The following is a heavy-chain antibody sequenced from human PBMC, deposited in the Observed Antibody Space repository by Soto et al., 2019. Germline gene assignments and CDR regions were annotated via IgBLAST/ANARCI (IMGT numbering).Heavy chain of an antibody. CDR1: GFIFSRYG. CDR2: ISYDGGER. D-gene: IGHD2-21*02. CDR3: ARDLPLYCRGDCNFDF. J-gene: IGHJ4*02. Sequence: QVQLVESGGGVVQSGGSLRLSCGGSGFIFSRYGMHWVRQAPGKGLEWVTGISYDGGERFYADSVKGRFTIARDNSKNRLELQMSSLRPEDTAVYYWARDLPLYCRGDCNFDFWGQGTLVTVSS. V-gene: IGHV3-30*03.